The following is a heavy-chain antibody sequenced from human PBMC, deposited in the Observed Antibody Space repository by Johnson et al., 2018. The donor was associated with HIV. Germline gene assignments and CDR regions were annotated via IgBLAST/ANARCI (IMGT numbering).Heavy chain of an antibody. CDR3: ARGKRFWSGLGSFDI. J-gene: IGHJ3*02. V-gene: IGHV3-15*01. CDR1: GFTFSNAW. CDR2: IKSKTDGGTT. D-gene: IGHD3-3*01. Sequence: VQLVESGGGLVKPGGSLRLSCAASGFTFSNAWMSWVRQAPGKGLEWVGRIKSKTDGGTTDYAAPVKGRFTISRDNAKNSLYLQMNSLRAEDTAVYYCARGKRFWSGLGSFDIWGQGTMVTVSS.